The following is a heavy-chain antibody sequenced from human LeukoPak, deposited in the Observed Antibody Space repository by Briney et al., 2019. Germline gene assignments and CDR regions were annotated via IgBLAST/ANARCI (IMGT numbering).Heavy chain of an antibody. CDR1: GYTFTSYG. J-gene: IGHJ6*02. V-gene: IGHV1-18*01. D-gene: IGHD2-15*01. Sequence: ASVEVSCKASGYTFTSYGISWVRQAPGQGLEWMGWISAYNGNTNYAQKLQGRVTMTTDTSTSTAYMELRSLRSDDTAVYYCARYIVVVVAATPASDYYYGMDVWGQGTTVTVSS. CDR3: ARYIVVVVAATPASDYYYGMDV. CDR2: ISAYNGNT.